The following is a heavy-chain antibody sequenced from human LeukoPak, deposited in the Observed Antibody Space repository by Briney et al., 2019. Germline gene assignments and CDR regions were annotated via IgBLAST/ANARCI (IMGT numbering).Heavy chain of an antibody. V-gene: IGHV3-7*01. J-gene: IGHJ4*02. CDR1: GFTFSSYS. CDR2: IKQDGSEK. Sequence: PGGSLRLSCAAPGFTFSSYSMNWVRQAPGKGLEWVANIKQDGSEKYYVDSVKGRFAISRDNAKNSLYLQMNSLRAEDTAVYYCARDPSINYYDSSGSDYWGQGTLVTVSS. CDR3: ARDPSINYYDSSGSDY. D-gene: IGHD3-22*01.